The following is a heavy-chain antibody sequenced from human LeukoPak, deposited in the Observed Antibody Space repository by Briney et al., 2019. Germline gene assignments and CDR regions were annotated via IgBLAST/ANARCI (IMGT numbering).Heavy chain of an antibody. D-gene: IGHD1-26*01. Sequence: PGGSLRLSCAASAFTFSSSNMNWVRQAPGKGLEWVSSISSSGTYIYCRDSVKGRFTISRDNAENSVYLQMNSLRVEDTAVYYCVRDRGSYRPIDYWGQGTLVTVSS. CDR3: VRDRGSYRPIDY. J-gene: IGHJ4*02. CDR1: AFTFSSSN. CDR2: ISSSGTYI. V-gene: IGHV3-21*01.